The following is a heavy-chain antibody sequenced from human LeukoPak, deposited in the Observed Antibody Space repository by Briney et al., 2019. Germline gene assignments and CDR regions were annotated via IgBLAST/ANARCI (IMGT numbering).Heavy chain of an antibody. CDR2: IYYSGST. D-gene: IGHD3-16*02. Sequence: SETLSLTCTVSGGSISSSSYYWGWIRQPPGKGLEWIGSIYYSGSTYYNPSLKSRVTISVDTSKNQFSLKLSSVTAADTAVYYCWVYPIPRNAFDIWGQGTMVTVSS. J-gene: IGHJ3*02. CDR3: WVYPIPRNAFDI. CDR1: GGSISSSSYY. V-gene: IGHV4-39*01.